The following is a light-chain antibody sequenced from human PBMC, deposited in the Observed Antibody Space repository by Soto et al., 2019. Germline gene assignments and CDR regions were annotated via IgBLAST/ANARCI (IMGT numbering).Light chain of an antibody. J-gene: IGKJ3*01. CDR2: AAS. CDR1: QDINNN. Sequence: DITMTQYPSSLSASVGDRVTITCQASQDINNNLNWYQQSPGKAPNLLIYAASSLETGVPSRFTGSGSGTDFTFPISSLQPEDFATYYCQQYDALPPTFGPGTKLDVK. CDR3: QQYDALPPT. V-gene: IGKV1-33*01.